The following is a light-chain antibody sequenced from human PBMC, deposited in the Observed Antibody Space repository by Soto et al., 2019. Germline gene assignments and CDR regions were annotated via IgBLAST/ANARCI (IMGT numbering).Light chain of an antibody. CDR3: QHYYSYLT. V-gene: IGKV1-5*03. CDR1: QSISSW. CDR2: KAS. J-gene: IGKJ4*01. Sequence: DIQMTQSPSTLSASVGDRVTITCRASQSISSWLAWYQQKPGKAPKLLIYKASSLESGVPSRISGSGSGTEFTLTISRLQPDDFATYYCQHYYSYLTFGGGTKVEIK.